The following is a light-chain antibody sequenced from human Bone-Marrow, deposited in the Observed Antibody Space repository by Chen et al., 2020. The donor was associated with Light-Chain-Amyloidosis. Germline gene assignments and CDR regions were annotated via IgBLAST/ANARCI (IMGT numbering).Light chain of an antibody. CDR3: SSFTSRRTRG. CDR2: EVS. Sequence: HSALTQPASVSGSPGQSITLSCTGTSSDVGGYNYVSWYQHHPGEAPKLMIYEVSNRPSGVSNRFSGSKSGNTASPTISGLQAEDEADYYCSSFTSRRTRGFGGGTKLTVL. J-gene: IGLJ3*02. CDR1: SSDVGGYNY. V-gene: IGLV2-14*01.